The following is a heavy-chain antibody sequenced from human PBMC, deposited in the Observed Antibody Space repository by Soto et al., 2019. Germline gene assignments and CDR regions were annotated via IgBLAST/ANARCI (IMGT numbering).Heavy chain of an antibody. CDR3: AREFSLALHF. V-gene: IGHV3-33*01. Sequence: QLVESGGAVVQPGKSLRLSCSASGFIFSNFGMYWVRQAPGKGLEWVAVVWYDGSTKYYGDSVKGRFTISRDNSKNMGYLQMYSLRVDDTAVYYCAREFSLALHFWGQGSLVSVSS. CDR1: GFIFSNFG. J-gene: IGHJ4*02. CDR2: VWYDGSTK. D-gene: IGHD3-16*01.